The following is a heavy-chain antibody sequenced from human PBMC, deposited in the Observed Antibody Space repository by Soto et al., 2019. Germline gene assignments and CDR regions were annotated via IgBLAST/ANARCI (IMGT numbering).Heavy chain of an antibody. CDR2: ISGSCGST. Sequence: SXSLCCSSCVFTVISNPMILVRHAQGKGLEWVSAISGSCGSTYYADSVKGRFTISRYNYKNTLYLQMNSRRAEEKAVYYCAKVKSSGGKVVDVTGGVFDIWGQGTMVNV. D-gene: IGHD2-15*01. CDR1: VFTVISNP. V-gene: IGHV3-23*01. CDR3: AKVKSSGGKVVDVTGGVFDI. J-gene: IGHJ3*02.